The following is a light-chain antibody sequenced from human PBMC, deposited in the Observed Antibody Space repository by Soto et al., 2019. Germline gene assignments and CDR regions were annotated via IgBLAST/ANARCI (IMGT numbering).Light chain of an antibody. Sequence: VLTQSPGTLSLSPRERASLSCRASQTLSSRHLAWYQQKPGQAPRLLIYGSSSRATDIPDRFSGSGSGTDFTLTISTLEPEDFAIYYCQQYGYSRTFGQGTKVHI. CDR1: QTLSSRH. J-gene: IGKJ1*01. CDR3: QQYGYSRT. CDR2: GSS. V-gene: IGKV3-20*01.